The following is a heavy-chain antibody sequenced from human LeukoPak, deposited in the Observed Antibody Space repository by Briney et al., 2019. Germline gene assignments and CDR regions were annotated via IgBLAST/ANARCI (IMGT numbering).Heavy chain of an antibody. J-gene: IGHJ2*01. Sequence: SQTLSLTCTVSGGSISSGGYYWSWIRQHPGKGLEWIGYIYYSGSTYYNPSLKSRVTISVDTSKNQFSLKLSSVTAADTAVYYCARDRGTAMAPDWYFDLWGRGTLVTVSS. CDR1: GGSISSGGYY. CDR3: ARDRGTAMAPDWYFDL. D-gene: IGHD5-18*01. CDR2: IYYSGST. V-gene: IGHV4-31*03.